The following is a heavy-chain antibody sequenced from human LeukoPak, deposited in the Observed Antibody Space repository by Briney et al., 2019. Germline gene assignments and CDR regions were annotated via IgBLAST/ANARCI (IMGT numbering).Heavy chain of an antibody. CDR2: ISGSGGST. V-gene: IGHV3-21*01. Sequence: NTGGSLRLSCVASGFTFSSYGMHWVRQAPGKGLEWVSAISGSGGSTYYADSVKGRFTISRDNAKNSLYLQMNSLRAEDTAVYYCARETTTVTSYYYYYMDVWGKGTTVTVSS. D-gene: IGHD4-17*01. J-gene: IGHJ6*03. CDR3: ARETTTVTSYYYYYMDV. CDR1: GFTFSSYG.